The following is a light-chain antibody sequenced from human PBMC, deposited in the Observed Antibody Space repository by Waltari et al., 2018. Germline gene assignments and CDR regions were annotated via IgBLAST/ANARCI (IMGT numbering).Light chain of an antibody. CDR1: SGSIASYS. CDR2: ADD. CDR3: QSYDDTTNQV. Sequence: NFMLTQPHSVSESPGKTVTISCTRSSGSIASYSVQWYQQRPGSAPTTVIYADDLRPSGVPDRFSGSIDSSSNSASLTISGLKTEDEADYYCQSYDDTTNQVFGGGTKLTVL. J-gene: IGLJ2*01. V-gene: IGLV6-57*04.